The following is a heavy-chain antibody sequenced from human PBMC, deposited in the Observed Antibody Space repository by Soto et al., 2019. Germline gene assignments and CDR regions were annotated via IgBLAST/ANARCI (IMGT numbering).Heavy chain of an antibody. CDR3: ASRGWYIFHYYFDY. CDR1: GGSISGYY. D-gene: IGHD6-19*01. CDR2: IYNSGST. Sequence: SETLSLTCTVPGGSISGYYWIWMRQPPGKGLEWIGYIYNSGSTNYNPALKSRVTISVDTSKNQFSLKLSSVTAADTAVYYCASRGWYIFHYYFDYWGQGTLVTVSS. V-gene: IGHV4-4*08. J-gene: IGHJ4*02.